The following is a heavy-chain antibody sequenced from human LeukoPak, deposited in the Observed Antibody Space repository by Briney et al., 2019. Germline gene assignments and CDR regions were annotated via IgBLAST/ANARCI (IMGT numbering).Heavy chain of an antibody. J-gene: IGHJ4*02. D-gene: IGHD5-24*01. CDR2: ISGTSSII. Sequence: GGSLRLSCAASGFTFSSYSMNWVRQAPGKGLEWISYISGTSSIIYYTPSVKGRFTISRDNGKSSLYLQMNSLRDDDTAVYFCARGTWDGDRTFDIWGQGTLVTVSS. CDR3: ARGTWDGDRTFDI. V-gene: IGHV3-48*02. CDR1: GFTFSSYS.